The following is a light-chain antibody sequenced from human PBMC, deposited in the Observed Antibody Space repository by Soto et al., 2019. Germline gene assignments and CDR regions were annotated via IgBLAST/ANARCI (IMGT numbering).Light chain of an antibody. CDR1: QSTSTW. Sequence: DIQMTQSPSTRSASVGDRVSITCRASQSTSTWLAWYQQRPGKTPKLLISEASKLESGVPSRFSGSGSGTEFTLTISSLQPDDFAPYYCQQYITYPYAFGQGTKVEIK. CDR3: QQYITYPYA. V-gene: IGKV1-5*03. J-gene: IGKJ1*01. CDR2: EAS.